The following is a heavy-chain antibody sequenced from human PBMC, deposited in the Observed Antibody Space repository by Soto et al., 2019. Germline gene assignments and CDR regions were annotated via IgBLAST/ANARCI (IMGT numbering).Heavy chain of an antibody. J-gene: IGHJ6*02. CDR3: AIQGCSGGSCFPPYYYYGMDV. CDR1: GGTFSSYA. CDR2: IIPIFGTA. Sequence: QVQLVQSGAEVKKPGSSVKVSCKASGGTFSSYAIRWVRQAPGQGLEWMGGIIPIFGTANHAQKFQGRVTITADESTNTAYMELSSLRSEDTAVYYCAIQGCSGGSCFPPYYYYGMDVWGQGTTVIVSS. D-gene: IGHD2-15*01. V-gene: IGHV1-69*12.